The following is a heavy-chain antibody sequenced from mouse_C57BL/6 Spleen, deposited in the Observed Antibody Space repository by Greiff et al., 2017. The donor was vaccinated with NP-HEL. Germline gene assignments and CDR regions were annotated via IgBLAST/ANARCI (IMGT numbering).Heavy chain of an antibody. CDR1: GFTFSDYG. CDR2: ISSGSSTI. CDR3: ARKRITTVVAPDYFDY. J-gene: IGHJ2*01. Sequence: EVKLVESGGGLVKPGGSLKLSCAASGFTFSDYGMHWVRQAPEKGLEWVAYISSGSSTIYYADTVKGRFTISRDNAKNTLFLQMTSLRSEDTAMYYCARKRITTVVAPDYFDYWGQGTTLTVSS. V-gene: IGHV5-17*01. D-gene: IGHD1-1*01.